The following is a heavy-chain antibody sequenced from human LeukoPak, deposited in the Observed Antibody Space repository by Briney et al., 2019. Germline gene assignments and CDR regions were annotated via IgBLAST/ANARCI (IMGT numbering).Heavy chain of an antibody. Sequence: GGSLRLSCAASGFTFNYYNMNWVREAPGKELEWVSSITSSGAYIFYADSVRGRFTISRDNAKDSLYLQMNSLGPEDTAVYYCARGPSGYHNTGGQGTLVTVSS. J-gene: IGHJ4*02. CDR2: ITSSGAYI. CDR1: GFTFNYYN. V-gene: IGHV3-21*01. CDR3: ARGPSGYHNT. D-gene: IGHD5-12*01.